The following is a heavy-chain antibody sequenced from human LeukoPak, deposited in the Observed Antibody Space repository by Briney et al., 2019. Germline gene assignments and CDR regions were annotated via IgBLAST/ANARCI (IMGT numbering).Heavy chain of an antibody. CDR2: FDPGDGET. V-gene: IGHV1-24*01. D-gene: IGHD3-10*01. Sequence: ASVKVSCKVSGYTLTELSMHWVRQAPGKGPEWMGGFDPGDGETIYAQKFQGRVTMTEDTSTDTGYMELSSLRFEDTAVYYCATDQRGAGLGFVYGSGSFNGLQVWGQGTTVTVSS. CDR1: GYTLTELS. CDR3: ATDQRGAGLGFVYGSGSFNGLQV. J-gene: IGHJ6*02.